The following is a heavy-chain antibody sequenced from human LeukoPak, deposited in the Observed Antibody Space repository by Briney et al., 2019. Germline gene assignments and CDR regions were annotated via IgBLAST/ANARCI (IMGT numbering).Heavy chain of an antibody. D-gene: IGHD2-8*01. V-gene: IGHV1-2*02. CDR2: INPNSGVT. J-gene: IGHJ4*02. CDR1: GYTFTCYF. CDR3: ARLKIDTNGGYFDY. Sequence: ASVKVSRKASGYTFTCYFIHWVRQAPGQGLEWMGWINPNSGVTNSPQRFQGRVSMTRDTSISTAYMEVRRLRSDDTAVYHCARLKIDTNGGYFDYWGRGTVVTVSS.